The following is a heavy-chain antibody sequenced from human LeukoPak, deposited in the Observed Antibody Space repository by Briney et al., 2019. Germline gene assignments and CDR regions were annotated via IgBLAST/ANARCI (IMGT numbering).Heavy chain of an antibody. CDR2: IIPILGIA. CDR3: ARAGYSYGYVNFDY. Sequence: EASVKVSCKASGGTFSSYAISWVRQAPGQGLESMGRIIPILGIANYAQKFQGRVTITADKSTSTAYMELSSLRSEDTAVYYCARAGYSYGYVNFDYWGQGTLVTVSS. V-gene: IGHV1-69*04. D-gene: IGHD5-18*01. CDR1: GGTFSSYA. J-gene: IGHJ4*02.